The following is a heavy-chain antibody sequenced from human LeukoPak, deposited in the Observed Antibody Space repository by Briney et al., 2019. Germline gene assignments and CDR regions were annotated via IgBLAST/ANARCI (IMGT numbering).Heavy chain of an antibody. Sequence: QAGGSLRLSCAASGFTLSSNYMSWVRQAPGKGLEWVSVIYSGGSTYYADSVKGRFTIRRDNSKNTLYLQMNSLRAEDTAVYYCLTGYNHAVDWFDRWGQGTLVTVSS. CDR3: LTGYNHAVDWFDR. CDR2: IYSGGST. D-gene: IGHD3-9*01. V-gene: IGHV3-66*01. CDR1: GFTLSSNY. J-gene: IGHJ5*02.